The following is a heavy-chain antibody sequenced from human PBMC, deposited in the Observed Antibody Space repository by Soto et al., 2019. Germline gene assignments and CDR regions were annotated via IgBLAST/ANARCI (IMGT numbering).Heavy chain of an antibody. CDR3: ATYGGNPGRFDY. CDR1: GASISSSNYY. D-gene: IGHD4-17*01. V-gene: IGHV4-39*01. Sequence: SETLSLTCTVSGASISSSNYYWGWIRQPPGKGLQWIGSGTTYYNPSLRGRVTISVDPSENQFSLHLTSVTAADTAVYYCATYGGNPGRFDYWGLGPLVTVSS. CDR2: SGTT. J-gene: IGHJ4*02.